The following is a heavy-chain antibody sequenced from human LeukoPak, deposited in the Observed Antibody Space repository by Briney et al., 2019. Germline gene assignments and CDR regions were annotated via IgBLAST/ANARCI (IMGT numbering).Heavy chain of an antibody. V-gene: IGHV4-34*01. J-gene: IGHJ4*03. D-gene: IGHD5-24*01. CDR1: CGSFSRYY. CDR2: IDHRGDT. CDR3: ARGATISETGYFDF. Sequence: SETLSLTCAVYCGSFSRYYWSWIRQSPGKGLEWIAEIDHRGDTNYNPSVKSRVTISVDTSKNQFSLKVRSLSAADTAVYYCARGATISETGYFDFWGQGTPVTVSS.